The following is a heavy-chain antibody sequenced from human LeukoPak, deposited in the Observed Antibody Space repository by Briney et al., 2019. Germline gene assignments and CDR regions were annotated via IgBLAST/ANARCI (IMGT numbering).Heavy chain of an antibody. D-gene: IGHD2/OR15-2a*01. J-gene: IGHJ4*02. CDR1: GFTFSSYW. Sequence: GGSLRLSCAASGFTFSSYWMHWVRQAPGKGLMWVSRINSDGSITNYADSVKGRFTISRDNAKNTLYLQMNSLRAEDTAVYYCARVRTTFSPHFDNWGQGTLVTVSS. V-gene: IGHV3-74*01. CDR2: INSDGSIT. CDR3: ARVRTTFSPHFDN.